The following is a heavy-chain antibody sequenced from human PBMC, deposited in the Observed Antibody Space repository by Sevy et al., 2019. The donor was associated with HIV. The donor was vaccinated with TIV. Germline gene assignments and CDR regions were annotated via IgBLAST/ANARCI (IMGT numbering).Heavy chain of an antibody. CDR3: AKEGDYDFWSGYYTPYYYYGMDV. V-gene: IGHV3-30*18. D-gene: IGHD3-3*01. J-gene: IGHJ6*02. CDR1: GFTFSSYG. CDR2: ISYDGSNK. Sequence: GGSLRLSCAASGFTFSSYGMHWVRQAPGKGLEWVAVISYDGSNKYYADSVKGRFTISRDNSKNTLYLQMNSLRAEDTAGYYCAKEGDYDFWSGYYTPYYYYGMDVWGQGTTVTVSS.